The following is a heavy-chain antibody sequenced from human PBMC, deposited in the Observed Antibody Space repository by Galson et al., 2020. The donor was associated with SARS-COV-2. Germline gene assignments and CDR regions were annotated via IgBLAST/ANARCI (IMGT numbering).Heavy chain of an antibody. D-gene: IGHD1-26*01. CDR1: GGSFISFA. J-gene: IGHJ6*02. V-gene: IGHV1-69*01. CDR2: TIPMFHTT. CDR3: ARGRRDAYHSALKYYYGMDV. Sequence: KISCKPSGGSFISFAISWVRQAPGQGLEWMGGTIPMFHTTNYAQKFQGRVTIVADESTSTVYMELSSLTSEDTAVYYWARGRRDAYHSALKYYYGMDVWGQGTTVTVSS.